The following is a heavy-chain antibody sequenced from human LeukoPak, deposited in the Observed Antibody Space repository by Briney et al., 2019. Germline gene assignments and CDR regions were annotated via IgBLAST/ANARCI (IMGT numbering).Heavy chain of an antibody. J-gene: IGHJ4*02. D-gene: IGHD6-13*01. V-gene: IGHV4-39*01. Sequence: SETLSLTCTVSGGSISSSSYYWGWIRQAPGKGRERIEIFYYSRSTYYNPSLKGRVTISVDTSQNQFSLKLSSVTAADTAVYYCAGRLAAAGEGYYFDYWGQGTLVTVSS. CDR3: AGRLAAAGEGYYFDY. CDR2: FYYSRST. CDR1: GGSISSSSYY.